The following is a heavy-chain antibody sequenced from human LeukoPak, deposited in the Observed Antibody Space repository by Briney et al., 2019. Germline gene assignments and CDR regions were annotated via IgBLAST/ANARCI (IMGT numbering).Heavy chain of an antibody. J-gene: IGHJ4*02. V-gene: IGHV3-23*01. CDR3: ARVRSGYYFDS. CDR2: ISGDGGTT. CDR1: GFTFSNYG. D-gene: IGHD3-3*01. Sequence: GGSLRLSCAASGFTFSNYGVTWVRQAPGKGLEWVSVISGDGGTTSYPDFVKGRFTISRDNSKNTVFLQMNSLRAEDTAVYSCARVRSGYYFDSWGQGTLVTVAA.